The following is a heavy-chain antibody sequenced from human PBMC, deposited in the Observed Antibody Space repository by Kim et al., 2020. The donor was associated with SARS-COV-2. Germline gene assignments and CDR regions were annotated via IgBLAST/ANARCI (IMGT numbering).Heavy chain of an antibody. CDR2: TYYRSKWYN. V-gene: IGHV6-1*01. Sequence: SQTLSLTCAISGDSVSSNSAAWNWIRQSPSRGLEWLGRTYYRSKWYNDYAVSVKSRITINPDTSKNQFSLQLNSVTPEDTAVYYCAREFADFWSGYPDSHLFDYWGQGTLVTVSS. J-gene: IGHJ4*02. CDR3: AREFADFWSGYPDSHLFDY. CDR1: GDSVSSNSAA. D-gene: IGHD3-3*01.